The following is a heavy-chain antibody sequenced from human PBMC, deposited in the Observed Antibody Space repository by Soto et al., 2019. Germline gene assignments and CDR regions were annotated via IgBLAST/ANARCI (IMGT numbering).Heavy chain of an antibody. CDR1: GGSISSGGYS. Sequence: TLSLTCAASGGSISSGGYSWSWIRQPPGKGLEWIGYIYHSGSTYYNPSLKSRVTISVDRSKNQFSLKLSSVTAADTAVYYCARAIRSGYYPYYYYGMDVWGQGTTVTVSS. CDR3: ARAIRSGYYPYYYYGMDV. V-gene: IGHV4-30-2*01. CDR2: IYHSGST. J-gene: IGHJ6*02. D-gene: IGHD3-3*01.